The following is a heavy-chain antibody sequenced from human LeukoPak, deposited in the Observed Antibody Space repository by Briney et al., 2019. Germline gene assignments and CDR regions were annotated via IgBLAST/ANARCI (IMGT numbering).Heavy chain of an antibody. Sequence: PSETLSLTCAVSGGSISSGGNSWSWIRQPPGKGLEWIGYIYHSGNTYYNPSLKSRVTISVDRSKNQFSLKLTSVTAADTAVYYCARSDYGSGNYYWSLDYWGQGTLVTVSS. D-gene: IGHD3-10*01. CDR2: IYHSGNT. CDR1: GGSISSGGNS. J-gene: IGHJ4*02. V-gene: IGHV4-30-2*01. CDR3: ARSDYGSGNYYWSLDY.